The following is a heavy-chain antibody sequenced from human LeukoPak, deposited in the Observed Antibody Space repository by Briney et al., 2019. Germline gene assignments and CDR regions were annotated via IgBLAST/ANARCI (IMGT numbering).Heavy chain of an antibody. CDR1: GYSFTSYW. J-gene: IGHJ4*02. CDR2: IDPSDSYT. V-gene: IGHV5-10-1*01. D-gene: IGHD3-10*01. Sequence: GESLKISCKGSGYSFTSYWISWVRQMPGKGLEWMGRIDPSDSYTNYSPSFQGHVTISADKSISTAYLQWSSLKASDTAMYYCARHYYGSGSYEGFDYWGQGTLVTVSS. CDR3: ARHYYGSGSYEGFDY.